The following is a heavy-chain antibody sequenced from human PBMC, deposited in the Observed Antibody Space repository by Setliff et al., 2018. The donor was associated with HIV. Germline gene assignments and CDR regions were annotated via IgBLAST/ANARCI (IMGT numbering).Heavy chain of an antibody. CDR1: GSSVSSGSYF. V-gene: IGHV4-39*07. CDR2: IFYSGTT. D-gene: IGHD5-18*01. CDR3: ARGRYSYGPGWFDS. J-gene: IGHJ5*01. Sequence: SETLSLTCTVSGSSVSSGSYFWSWIRQSPGKGLEWIGTIFYSGTTTYNPSLKSRITISVDTSKKEFSLNLSSLTAADTAVFYCARGRYSYGPGWFDSWAQGAVVTVSA.